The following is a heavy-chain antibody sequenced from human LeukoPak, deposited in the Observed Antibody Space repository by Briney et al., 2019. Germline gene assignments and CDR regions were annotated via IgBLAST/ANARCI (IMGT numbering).Heavy chain of an antibody. CDR3: ARGGGGSYYHLLDY. J-gene: IGHJ4*01. CDR2: ISSSSSYI. V-gene: IGHV3-21*01. D-gene: IGHD1-26*01. CDR1: GFTFSSYS. Sequence: PGGSLILSCAASGFTFSSYSMNWVRQAPGKGLEWVSSISSSSSYIYYASSVEGRFTISRDNAKNSLYLQMNSLRAEDTAVYYCARGGGGSYYHLLDYWGQGTLVNVPS.